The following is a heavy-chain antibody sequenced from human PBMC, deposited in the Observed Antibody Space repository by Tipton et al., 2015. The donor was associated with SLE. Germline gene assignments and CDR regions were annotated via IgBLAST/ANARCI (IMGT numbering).Heavy chain of an antibody. CDR2: VYYSGST. V-gene: IGHV4-39*07. J-gene: IGHJ4*02. CDR3: ARAAGRDGYSSSWAPFDY. D-gene: IGHD6-13*01. CDR1: GASISSSSYY. Sequence: TLSLTCTVSGASISSSSYYWVWFRQPPGKGLEWTGSVYYSGSTSYNPSLKSRVTISIDTSKRQFSLQLSSVTAADTAVYYCARAAGRDGYSSSWAPFDYWGQGTLVTVSS.